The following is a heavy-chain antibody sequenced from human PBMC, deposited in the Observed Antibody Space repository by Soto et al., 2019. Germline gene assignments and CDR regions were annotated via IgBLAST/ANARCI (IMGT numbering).Heavy chain of an antibody. V-gene: IGHV3-15*07. Sequence: GGSLRLSCAASGVTFSNAWMNWVRQAPGKGLEWVGRIKSKTDGGTTDYAAPVKGRFTISRDDSKNTLYLQMNSLKTEDTAVYYCSTDHIVDTSEIAYWGQGTLVTVSS. D-gene: IGHD5-12*01. CDR3: STDHIVDTSEIAY. J-gene: IGHJ4*02. CDR2: IKSKTDGGTT. CDR1: GVTFSNAW.